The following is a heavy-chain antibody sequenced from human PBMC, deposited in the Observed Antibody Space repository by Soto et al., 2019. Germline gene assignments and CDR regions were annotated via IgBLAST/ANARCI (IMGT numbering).Heavy chain of an antibody. D-gene: IGHD2-2*01. Sequence: ESGGGLVKPGGSLRLSCAASGFTFSSYSMNWVRQAPGKGLEWVSSISSSSSYIYYADSVKGRFTISRDNAKNSLYLQMNSLRAEDTAVYYCARDCSSTSCYYYYGMDVWGQGTTVTVSS. J-gene: IGHJ6*02. CDR1: GFTFSSYS. CDR3: ARDCSSTSCYYYYGMDV. CDR2: ISSSSSYI. V-gene: IGHV3-21*01.